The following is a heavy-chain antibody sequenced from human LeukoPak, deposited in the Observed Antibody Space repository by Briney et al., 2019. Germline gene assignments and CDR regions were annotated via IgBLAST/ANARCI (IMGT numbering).Heavy chain of an antibody. V-gene: IGHV1-2*02. CDR2: INPENGAT. J-gene: IGHJ3*01. CDR1: AYMFTNFF. CDR3: AREVKAFDL. Sequence: ASLKVSCKASAYMFTNFFIHWVRQAPGQGLEWMGWINPENGATKYAQKFQGRVTLTRDTSVNTAYMELTTLTSDDTAVFYCAREVKAFDLWGQGTMVTVSS.